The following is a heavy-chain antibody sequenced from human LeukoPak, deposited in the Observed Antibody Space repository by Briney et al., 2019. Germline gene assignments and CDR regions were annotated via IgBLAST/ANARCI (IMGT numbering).Heavy chain of an antibody. D-gene: IGHD3-10*01. CDR1: GGSFSGYY. CDR3: ARVFDSGSQAYFYYMDV. Sequence: SETLSLTCAVYGGSFSGYYLTWIRQPPGKGLEWIGEMNHSGSANYNPSLKSRVTISVDTSKNQFSLKLSSVTAADTAVYYCARVFDSGSQAYFYYMDVWGKGTTVIISS. V-gene: IGHV4-34*01. CDR2: MNHSGSA. J-gene: IGHJ6*03.